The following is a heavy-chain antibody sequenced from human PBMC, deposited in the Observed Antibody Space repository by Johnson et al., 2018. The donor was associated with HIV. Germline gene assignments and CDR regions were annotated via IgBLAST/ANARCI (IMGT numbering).Heavy chain of an antibody. CDR3: ARRNAGGAFDI. CDR1: GFTFSSFG. J-gene: IGHJ3*02. D-gene: IGHD1-14*01. V-gene: IGHV3-30*02. Sequence: QEQLVESGGGVVQPGGSLRLSCAASGFTFSSFGMHWVRQAPGKGLEWVAFIRYDGSNKNYADSVKGRFTISRDNSKNTLYLQMNSLRAEDTAVYYCARRNAGGAFDIWGPGTMVTGSS. CDR2: IRYDGSNK.